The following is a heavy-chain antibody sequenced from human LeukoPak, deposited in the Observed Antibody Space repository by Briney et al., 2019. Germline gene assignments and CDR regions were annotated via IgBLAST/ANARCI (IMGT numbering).Heavy chain of an antibody. D-gene: IGHD6-19*01. J-gene: IGHJ4*02. CDR1: GFTFSNSV. Sequence: GGSLRLSCAASGFTFSNSVRSWVRQAPGKGLEWVSSINDSGGSAYYADSVKGRFTISRDNSKNTLYLQMNSLRAEDTAVYYCARGVSGWPYYLDYWGQGALVTVSS. CDR2: INDSGGSA. V-gene: IGHV3-23*01. CDR3: ARGVSGWPYYLDY.